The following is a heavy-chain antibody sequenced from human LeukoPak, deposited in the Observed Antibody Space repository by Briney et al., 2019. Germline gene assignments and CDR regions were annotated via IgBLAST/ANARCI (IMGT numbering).Heavy chain of an antibody. Sequence: SETLSLTCTVSGGSISSYYWNWIRQPAGKGLEWIGRLYTSGSTNYNPSLKSRVTMSVDTSKNQFSLKLGSVTAADTAVYYCGRETLSSLKWLPIDYWGQGTLVTVSS. CDR3: GRETLSSLKWLPIDY. CDR2: LYTSGST. J-gene: IGHJ4*02. D-gene: IGHD3-3*01. CDR1: GGSISSYY. V-gene: IGHV4-4*07.